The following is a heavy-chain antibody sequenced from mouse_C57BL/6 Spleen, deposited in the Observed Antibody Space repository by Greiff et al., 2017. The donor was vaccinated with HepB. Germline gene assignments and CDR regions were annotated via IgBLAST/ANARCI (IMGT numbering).Heavy chain of an antibody. D-gene: IGHD2-5*01. V-gene: IGHV5-4*01. Sequence: EVKVEESGGGLVKPGGSLKLSCAASGFTFSSYAMSWVRQTPEKRLEWVATISDGGSYTYYPDNVKGRFTISRDNAKNNLYLQMSHLKSEDTAMYYCARDRDDSNYGAMDYWGQGTSVTVSS. CDR1: GFTFSSYA. CDR2: ISDGGSYT. J-gene: IGHJ4*01. CDR3: ARDRDDSNYGAMDY.